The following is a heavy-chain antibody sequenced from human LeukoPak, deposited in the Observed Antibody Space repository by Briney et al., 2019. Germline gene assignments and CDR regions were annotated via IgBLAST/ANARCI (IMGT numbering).Heavy chain of an antibody. D-gene: IGHD5-24*01. V-gene: IGHV3-30*02. Sequence: GGSLRLSCAASGFTFSTYGMHWVRQAPGKGLEWVAFIRYDGSNKYYADSVKGRFTISRDNSKNTLYLQMNSLRAEDTAVYYCASLVEMATNGDAFDIWGQGTMVTVSS. CDR3: ASLVEMATNGDAFDI. J-gene: IGHJ3*02. CDR2: IRYDGSNK. CDR1: GFTFSTYG.